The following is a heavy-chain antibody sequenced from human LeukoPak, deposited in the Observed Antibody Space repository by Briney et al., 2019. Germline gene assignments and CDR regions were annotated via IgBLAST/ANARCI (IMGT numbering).Heavy chain of an antibody. CDR2: IYYSGST. V-gene: IGHV4-39*01. CDR1: GGSISSSSYY. D-gene: IGHD2-2*02. Sequence: PSETLSLTCTVSGGSISSSSYYWGWIRQPPGTGLEWIGSIYYSGSTYYNPSLKSRVTISVDTSKNQFSPKLSSVTAADTAVYYCARLGYCSSTSCYTGGYWGQGTLVTVSS. CDR3: ARLGYCSSTSCYTGGY. J-gene: IGHJ4*02.